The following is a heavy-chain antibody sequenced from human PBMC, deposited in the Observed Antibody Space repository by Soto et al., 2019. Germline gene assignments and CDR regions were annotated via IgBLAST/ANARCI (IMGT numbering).Heavy chain of an antibody. V-gene: IGHV4-59*01. CDR3: ARNHAFDI. CDR2: IHSGST. J-gene: IGHJ3*02. CDR1: GGSISSYY. Sequence: QVQLQESGPGLVKPSETLSLTCTVSGGSISSYYWSWIRQPPGKGLEWIGYIHSGSTNYNPSLKSRLTISVDTSKNHFSLKLSSVTAADTAVYYCARNHAFDIWGQGTMVSVSS.